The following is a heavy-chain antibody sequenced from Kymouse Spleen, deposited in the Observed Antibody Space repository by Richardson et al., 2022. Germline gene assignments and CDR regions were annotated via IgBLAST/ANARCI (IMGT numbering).Heavy chain of an antibody. D-gene: IGHD1-7*01. CDR2: INHSGST. CDR1: GGSFSGYY. CDR3: ARGGNYLFDY. Sequence: QVQLQQWGAGLLKPSETLSLTCAVYGGSFSGYYWSWIRQPPGKGLEWIGEINHSGSTNYNPSLKSRVTISVDTSKNQFSLKLSSVTAADTAVYYCARGGNYLFDYWGQGTLVTVSS. J-gene: IGHJ4*02. V-gene: IGHV4-34*01.